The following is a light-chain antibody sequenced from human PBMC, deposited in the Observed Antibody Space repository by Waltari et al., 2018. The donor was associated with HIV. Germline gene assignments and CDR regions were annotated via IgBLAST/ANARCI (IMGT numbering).Light chain of an antibody. CDR2: GES. J-gene: IGKJ5*01. CDR3: QQYISWPLT. Sequence: EIVMMQSPATLSVSPGERATLSCRASQFVRSNLVWYQQKPGQAPRLLIYGESTRAPGIPDRFSGSGSGTEFTLSISSLQSEDFAVYHCQQYISWPLTFGQGTRLEIK. CDR1: QFVRSN. V-gene: IGKV3D-15*01.